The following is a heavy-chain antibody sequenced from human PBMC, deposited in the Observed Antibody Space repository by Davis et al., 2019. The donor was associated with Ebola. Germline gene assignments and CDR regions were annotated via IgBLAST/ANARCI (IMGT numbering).Heavy chain of an antibody. J-gene: IGHJ4*02. V-gene: IGHV1-18*01. D-gene: IGHD6-13*01. Sequence: ASVKVSCKASGGTFSSDVINWVRQVPGQGLEWMGWISPNRGKTSYEKKFQGRVTMTTDTSTTTAYMELRNLTSDDTAVYYCARAIAAAGYPGIDYWGQGTLVTVSS. CDR1: GGTFSSDV. CDR2: ISPNRGKT. CDR3: ARAIAAAGYPGIDY.